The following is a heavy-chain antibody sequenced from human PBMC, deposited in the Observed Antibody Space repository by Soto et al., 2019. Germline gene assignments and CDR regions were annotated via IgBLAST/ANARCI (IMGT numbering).Heavy chain of an antibody. D-gene: IGHD6-13*01. CDR1: GYTFTSHG. CDR2: ISAYNGNT. J-gene: IGHJ4*01. V-gene: IGHV1-18*01. Sequence: ASVKSSCKASGYTFTSHGISWVRQAPGQGLEWMGWISAYNGNTNYAQKLQGRVTMTTDTSTSTAYMELRSLRSDDTAVYYCARDQLVYSLDYWGHVPLVPVSS. CDR3: ARDQLVYSLDY.